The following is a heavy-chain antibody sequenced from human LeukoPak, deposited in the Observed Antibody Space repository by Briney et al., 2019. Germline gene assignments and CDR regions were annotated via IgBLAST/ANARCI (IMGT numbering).Heavy chain of an antibody. CDR1: GFTFSSYW. CDR2: ISYDGSNK. J-gene: IGHJ4*02. CDR3: ARHYGP. D-gene: IGHD3-16*01. Sequence: PGGSLRLSCAASGFTFSSYWMSWVRQAPGKGLEWVAVISYDGSNKYYADSVKGRFTISRDNSKNTLYLQMNSPRAEDTAVYYCARHYGPWGQGTLVTVSS. V-gene: IGHV3-30-3*01.